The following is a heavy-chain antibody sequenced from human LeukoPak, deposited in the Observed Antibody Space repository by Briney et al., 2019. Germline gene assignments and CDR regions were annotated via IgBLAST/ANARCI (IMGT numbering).Heavy chain of an antibody. V-gene: IGHV1-2*02. CDR2: INPNSGGT. CDR1: GYTFTGYY. D-gene: IGHD3-22*01. Sequence: ASVKVSCKASGYTFTGYYMHWVRQAPGQGLEWMGWINPNSGGTNYAQKFQGRVTMTRDTSISTAYMELSRLRSDDTAVYYCARTYYYDSSGPVTDYWGQGTLDTVSS. J-gene: IGHJ4*02. CDR3: ARTYYYDSSGPVTDY.